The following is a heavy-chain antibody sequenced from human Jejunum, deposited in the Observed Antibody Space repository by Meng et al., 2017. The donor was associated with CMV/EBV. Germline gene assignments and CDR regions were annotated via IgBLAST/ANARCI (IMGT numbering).Heavy chain of an antibody. V-gene: IGHV3-21*01. CDR1: GFALNTRN. J-gene: IGHJ3*01. Sequence: SGFALNTRNMHWVRQAPGKGLEWVSSISFTTNYIYYADSVRGRFTISRDNTKNSLYLQMDSLRAEDTAVYYCARDLYYGDPAAFDLWGQGTMVTVSS. D-gene: IGHD4-17*01. CDR3: ARDLYYGDPAAFDL. CDR2: ISFTTNYI.